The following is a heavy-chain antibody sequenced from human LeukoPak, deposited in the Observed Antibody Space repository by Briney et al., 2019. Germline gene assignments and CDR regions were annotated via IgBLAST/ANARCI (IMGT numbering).Heavy chain of an antibody. V-gene: IGHV1-69*04. CDR1: GGTFSSYA. CDR2: IIPIFGIA. Sequence: GASVKVSCKASGGTFSSYAISWVRQAPGLGLEWMGRIIPIFGIANYAQKFQGRVTITADKSTSTAYMELSSLRSEDTAVYYCARDRGYYYDSSGYYNAFDIWGQGTMVTVSS. D-gene: IGHD3-22*01. CDR3: ARDRGYYYDSSGYYNAFDI. J-gene: IGHJ3*02.